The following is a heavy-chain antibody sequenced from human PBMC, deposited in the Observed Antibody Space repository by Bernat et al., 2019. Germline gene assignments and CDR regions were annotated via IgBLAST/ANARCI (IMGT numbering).Heavy chain of an antibody. D-gene: IGHD6-6*01. V-gene: IGHV3-23*04. Sequence: EVQLVESGGGLVQPGGSLRLSCAASGFNFKNFGMSWVRQAPGKGLEWVSPISSGGTTYYADSVKGRFTISRDNNNNTLYLQLNSLRVEDTAVYYCAKSSAWSHWYFDLWGRGTLVTVSS. CDR2: ISSGGTT. J-gene: IGHJ2*01. CDR3: AKSSAWSHWYFDL. CDR1: GFNFKNFG.